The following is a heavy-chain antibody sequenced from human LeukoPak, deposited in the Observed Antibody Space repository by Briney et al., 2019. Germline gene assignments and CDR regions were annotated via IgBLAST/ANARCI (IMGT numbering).Heavy chain of an antibody. Sequence: SVKVSCKASGYTFTSYGISWVRQAPGQGLEWMGGIIPIFGTANYAQKFQGRVTITADESTSTAYMELSSLRSEDTAVYYCARGRSYSYGPPYFDYWGQGTLVTVSS. CDR3: ARGRSYSYGPPYFDY. CDR1: GYTFTSYG. D-gene: IGHD5-18*01. V-gene: IGHV1-69*13. CDR2: IIPIFGTA. J-gene: IGHJ4*02.